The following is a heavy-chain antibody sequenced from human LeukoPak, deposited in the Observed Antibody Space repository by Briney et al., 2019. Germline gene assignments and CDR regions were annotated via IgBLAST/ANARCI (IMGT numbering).Heavy chain of an antibody. CDR1: GGSFSGYY. CDR3: ARGVYPDY. CDR2: INHSGST. V-gene: IGHV4-34*01. D-gene: IGHD1-20*01. J-gene: IGHJ4*02. Sequence: PSETLSLTCAVYGGSFSGYYWSWIRQPPGKGLEWIGEINHSGSTYYNPSLKSRVTISVDTSKNQFSLKLSSVTAADTAVYYCARGVYPDYWGQGTLVTVSS.